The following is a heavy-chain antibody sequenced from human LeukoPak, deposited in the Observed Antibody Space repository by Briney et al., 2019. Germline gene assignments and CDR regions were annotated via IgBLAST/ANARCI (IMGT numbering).Heavy chain of an antibody. CDR2: INHSGST. Sequence: SETLSLTCAVYGGSFSGYYRNWIRQPPGKGLEWIGEINHSGSTNYNPSLKSRVTISVDTSKNQFSLKLSSVTAADTAVYYCARGTVRAFDIWGQGTMVTVSS. J-gene: IGHJ3*02. D-gene: IGHD3-10*01. CDR3: ARGTVRAFDI. CDR1: GGSFSGYY. V-gene: IGHV4-34*01.